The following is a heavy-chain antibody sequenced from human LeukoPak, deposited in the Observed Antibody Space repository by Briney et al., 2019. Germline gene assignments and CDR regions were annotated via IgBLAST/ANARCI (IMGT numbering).Heavy chain of an antibody. Sequence: GASVKVSCKASGYTFTGYYMHWVRQAPGQGLEWMGWINPNSGGTNYAQKFQGRVTMTRDTSISTAYMELSRLRSDDTAVYYCAGGGFVEQWLVLIYYFDYWGQGTLVTVSS. CDR1: GYTFTGYY. CDR3: AGGGFVEQWLVLIYYFDY. D-gene: IGHD6-19*01. V-gene: IGHV1-2*02. J-gene: IGHJ4*02. CDR2: INPNSGGT.